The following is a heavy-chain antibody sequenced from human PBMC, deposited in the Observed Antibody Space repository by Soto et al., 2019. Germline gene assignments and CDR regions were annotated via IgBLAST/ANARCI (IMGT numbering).Heavy chain of an antibody. Sequence: GGSLRLSCAASGFTFSSYSMNWVRQAPGKGLEWVSSISSSSSYIYYADSVKGRFTISRDNAKNPLYLQMNSLRAEDTAVYYCARAHYSSSWYQVGDYWGQGTLVTVSS. CDR2: ISSSSSYI. J-gene: IGHJ4*02. D-gene: IGHD6-13*01. CDR3: ARAHYSSSWYQVGDY. CDR1: GFTFSSYS. V-gene: IGHV3-21*01.